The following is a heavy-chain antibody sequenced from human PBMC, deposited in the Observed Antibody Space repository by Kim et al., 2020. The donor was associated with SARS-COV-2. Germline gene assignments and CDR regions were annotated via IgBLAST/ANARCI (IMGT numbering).Heavy chain of an antibody. CDR3: GDSHGAGSLYTY. D-gene: IGHD3-10*01. J-gene: IGHJ4*02. CDR1: GFTFSSYG. CDR2: FTRDGIT. Sequence: GGSLRLSCAVSGFTFSSYGMTWVRQAPGKGLEWVSSFTRDGITYHAVSAKGRFTISRDNSKNMLYLQMNSLRAEDTAAYYCGDSHGAGSLYTYWGQGTLV. V-gene: IGHV3-23*01.